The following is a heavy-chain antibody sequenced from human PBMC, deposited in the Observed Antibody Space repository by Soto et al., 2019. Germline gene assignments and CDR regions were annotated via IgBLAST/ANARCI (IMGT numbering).Heavy chain of an antibody. J-gene: IGHJ4*02. Sequence: QVQLVESGGGVVQPGRSLRLSCAASGFTFSSYAMHWVRQAPGKGLEWVAVISYDGSNKYYADSVKGRFTISRDNSKNTLYLQMNSLRAEDTAVYYCARDPVGATAGYWGKGTLVTVSS. CDR1: GFTFSSYA. V-gene: IGHV3-30-3*01. D-gene: IGHD1-26*01. CDR3: ARDPVGATAGY. CDR2: ISYDGSNK.